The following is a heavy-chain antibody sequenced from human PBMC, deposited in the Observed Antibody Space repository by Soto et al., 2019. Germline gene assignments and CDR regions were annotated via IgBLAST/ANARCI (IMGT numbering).Heavy chain of an antibody. CDR2: ISAYNGNT. Sequence: QVHLVQSGAEVKKPGASVKDSCKASGYTFASFGFSWVRQAPGQGLEWMGWISAYNGNTNYAQKFQGRVTMTTDTSTSTTYMELRSLRSDDTAMYYCARGTGYHTHWGQGTLVSVSS. CDR3: ARGTGYHTH. J-gene: IGHJ4*02. D-gene: IGHD3-16*02. V-gene: IGHV1-18*01. CDR1: GYTFASFG.